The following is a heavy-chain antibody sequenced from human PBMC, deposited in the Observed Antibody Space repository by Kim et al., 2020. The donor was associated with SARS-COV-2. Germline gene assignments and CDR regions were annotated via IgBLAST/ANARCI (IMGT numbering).Heavy chain of an antibody. D-gene: IGHD2-2*01. J-gene: IGHJ5*02. CDR3: VKVGYCSSTSCIGWFDP. V-gene: IGHV3-64D*06. Sequence: VKGRFTIARDNSKNTLYLQMSSLRAEDTAVYYCVKVGYCSSTSCIGWFDPWGQGTLVTVSS.